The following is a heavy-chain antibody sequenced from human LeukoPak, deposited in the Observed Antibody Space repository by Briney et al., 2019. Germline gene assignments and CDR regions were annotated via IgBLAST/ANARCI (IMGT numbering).Heavy chain of an antibody. D-gene: IGHD3-3*01. CDR3: ARGIWSSHKADYYLDH. J-gene: IGHJ4*02. CDR1: GYTFTNYA. CDR2: INAGNGNT. Sequence: ASVKVSCKASGYTFTNYAIHWVRQAPGQGPEWMGWINAGNGNTKYSQRFQGRATVTRDKSASTAYMELSSLRSEDTALYYCARGIWSSHKADYYLDHWGQGTLVTVSS. V-gene: IGHV1-3*01.